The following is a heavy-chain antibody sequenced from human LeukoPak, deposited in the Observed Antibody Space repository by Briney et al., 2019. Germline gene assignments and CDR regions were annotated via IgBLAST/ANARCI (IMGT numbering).Heavy chain of an antibody. CDR3: AGGITGGDY. V-gene: IGHV1-2*02. CDR2: IIPNGGGT. Sequence: ASVKLSCKASGYTFTEYYIHWVRQAPGQGLEWMGWIIPNGGGTNYAQKFQGRVTVTRDTSINTAYMELSSLRSDDTALYYCAGGITGGDYWGQGTLVTVSS. CDR1: GYTFTEYY. J-gene: IGHJ4*02. D-gene: IGHD1-14*01.